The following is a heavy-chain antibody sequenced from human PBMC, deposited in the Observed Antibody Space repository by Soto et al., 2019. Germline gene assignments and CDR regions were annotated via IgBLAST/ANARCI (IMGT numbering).Heavy chain of an antibody. Sequence: SVKPSCKSSVYTFTGYGSSLVRQAPGHGLEWMGIINPSSGSTSSSQKFQGRVTMTRDTSTSMVYMELSSLRSEDTAVYYCARDGAEYSTCVPNYFFDYWGEGTLVTSSS. J-gene: IGHJ4*02. CDR2: INPSSGST. CDR3: ARDGAEYSTCVPNYFFDY. D-gene: IGHD6-6*01. V-gene: IGHV1-46*01. CDR1: VYTFTGYG.